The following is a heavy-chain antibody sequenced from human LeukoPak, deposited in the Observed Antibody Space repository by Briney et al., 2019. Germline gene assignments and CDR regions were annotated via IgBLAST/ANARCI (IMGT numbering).Heavy chain of an antibody. Sequence: SETLSLTCAVYGGSFSDYYWSWIRQPPGKGLEWIGYIYYSGSTYYNPSLKSRVTISVDTSKNQFSLRLSSVTAADTAVYYCARAPELGGYYFDYWGQGTLVTVSS. CDR1: GGSFSDYY. V-gene: IGHV4-30-4*08. J-gene: IGHJ4*02. CDR3: ARAPELGGYYFDY. CDR2: IYYSGST. D-gene: IGHD7-27*01.